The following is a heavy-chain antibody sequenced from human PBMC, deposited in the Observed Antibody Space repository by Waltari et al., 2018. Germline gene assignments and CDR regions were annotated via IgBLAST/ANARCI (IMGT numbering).Heavy chain of an antibody. CDR2: ISGDASMK. J-gene: IGHJ4*02. D-gene: IGHD6-6*01. Sequence: EVQLLESGGGLVQPGGSLRLSCAASGFIFSNSAMSWVRQGPGKWLEWVSSISGDASMKQYADSKKGRFSLSRDNSKNILYLEINSLRPEDTAVYYCAKEERERLVPFDYWGQGTLVTVSS. V-gene: IGHV3-23*01. CDR3: AKEERERLVPFDY. CDR1: GFIFSNSA.